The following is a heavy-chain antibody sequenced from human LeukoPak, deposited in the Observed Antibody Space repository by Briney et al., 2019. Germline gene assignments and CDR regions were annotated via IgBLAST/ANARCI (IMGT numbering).Heavy chain of an antibody. CDR3: ARGRNYYDSSGYYYVVSPSGGYFDC. D-gene: IGHD3-22*01. V-gene: IGHV4-34*01. CDR2: INHSGST. CDR1: GGSFSGYY. J-gene: IGHJ4*02. Sequence: SETLSLTCAVYGGSFSGYYWSWIRQPPGKGLEWIGEINHSGSTNYNPSLKSRVTISVDTSKNQFSLKLSSVTAADTAVYYCARGRNYYDSSGYYYVVSPSGGYFDCWGQGTLVTVSS.